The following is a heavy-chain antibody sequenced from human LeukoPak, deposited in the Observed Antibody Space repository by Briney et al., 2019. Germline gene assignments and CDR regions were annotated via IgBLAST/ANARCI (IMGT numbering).Heavy chain of an antibody. CDR2: ICYSGST. CDR3: ASLRSYYYDSSGYYYFDY. J-gene: IGHJ4*02. Sequence: SETLSLTCTVSGGSISSSSYYWGWIRQPPGRGLEWIGSICYSGSTYYNPSLKSRVTISVDTSKNQFSLKLSSVTAADTAVYYCASLRSYYYDSSGYYYFDYWGQGTLVTVSS. D-gene: IGHD3-22*01. CDR1: GGSISSSSYY. V-gene: IGHV4-39*01.